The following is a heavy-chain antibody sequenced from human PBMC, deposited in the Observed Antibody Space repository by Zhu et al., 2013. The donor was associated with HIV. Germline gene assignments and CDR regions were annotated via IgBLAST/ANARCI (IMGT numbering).Heavy chain of an antibody. CDR2: INPNSGGT. CDR1: GYTFTGYY. J-gene: IGHJ6*03. Sequence: QVQLVQSGAEVKKPGASVKVSCKASGYTFTGYYMHWVRQAPGQGLGWMGWINPNSGGTNYAQKFQGRVTMTRDTSISTAYMELSRLRSDDTAVYYCAREQCSSTTCYQYMDVWGKGTTVTVSS. D-gene: IGHD2-2*01. V-gene: IGHV1-2*02. CDR3: AREQCSSTTCYQYMDV.